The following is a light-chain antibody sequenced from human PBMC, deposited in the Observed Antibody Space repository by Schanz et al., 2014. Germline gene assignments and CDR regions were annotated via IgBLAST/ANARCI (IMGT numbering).Light chain of an antibody. CDR2: SNT. J-gene: IGLJ3*02. Sequence: QSVLTQPPSASGPPGQRVTISCSGSSSNIGSNTVNWYQHLPGTAPKLLIYSNTLRPSGVPDRFSGSKSGTSASLAISGLQAEDEADYYCQSYDSSLSGWVFGGGTKLTVL. CDR1: SSNIGSNT. CDR3: QSYDSSLSGWV. V-gene: IGLV1-44*01.